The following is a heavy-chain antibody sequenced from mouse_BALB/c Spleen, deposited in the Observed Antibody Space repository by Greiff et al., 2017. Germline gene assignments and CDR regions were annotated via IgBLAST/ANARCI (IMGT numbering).Heavy chain of an antibody. Sequence: EVHLVESGPGLVKPSQSLSLTCTVTGYSITSDYAWNWIRQFPGNKLEWMGYISYSGSTSYNPSLKSRISITRDTSKNQFFLQLNSVTTEDTATYYCAGWLNYFDYWGQGTTLTVSS. V-gene: IGHV3-2*02. J-gene: IGHJ2*01. CDR3: AGWLNYFDY. D-gene: IGHD1-1*02. CDR2: ISYSGST. CDR1: GYSITSDYA.